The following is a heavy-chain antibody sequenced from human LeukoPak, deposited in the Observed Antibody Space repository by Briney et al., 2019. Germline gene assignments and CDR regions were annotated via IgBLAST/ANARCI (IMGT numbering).Heavy chain of an antibody. J-gene: IGHJ2*01. CDR1: GGSISSYY. CDR2: IYYSGST. Sequence: SETLSLTCTVSGGSISSYYWSWIRQPPGKGLEWIGYIYYSGSTNYKSSLKSRVTISVDTSKNQFSLKLSSVTAADTAVYYCARVSSSWYQDWYFDLWGRGTVVTVSS. CDR3: ARVSSSWYQDWYFDL. V-gene: IGHV4-59*12. D-gene: IGHD6-13*01.